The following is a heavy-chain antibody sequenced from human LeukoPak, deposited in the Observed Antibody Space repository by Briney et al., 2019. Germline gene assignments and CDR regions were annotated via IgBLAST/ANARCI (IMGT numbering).Heavy chain of an antibody. CDR1: GFTLSEHA. CDR3: AKDYCRGDNCPLPFFDS. CDR2: IIDVGDT. Sequence: GGSLRLSCAVSGFTLSEHAMSWVRQAPGEGLEWVSGIIDVGDTYYADSVKGRFTISRDSSKNTLYLQMNSLRAEDTATYYCAKDYCRGDNCPLPFFDSWGQGTLVTVSS. D-gene: IGHD2-21*01. V-gene: IGHV3-23*01. J-gene: IGHJ4*02.